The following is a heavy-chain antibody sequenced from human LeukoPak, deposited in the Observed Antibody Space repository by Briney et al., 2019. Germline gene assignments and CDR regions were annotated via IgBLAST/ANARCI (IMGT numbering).Heavy chain of an antibody. CDR1: GITFSSYA. D-gene: IGHD2-2*01. V-gene: IGHV3-23*01. CDR3: AKWGIVVVPAASA. J-gene: IGHJ6*02. CDR2: ISGSGGST. Sequence: PGGSLRLSCAASGITFSSYAMSWVRQAPGKGLEWVSGISGSGGSTYYADSVKGRFTISRDNSKNTLYLQMNSLRAEDTAVYYCAKWGIVVVPAASAWGQGTTVTVSS.